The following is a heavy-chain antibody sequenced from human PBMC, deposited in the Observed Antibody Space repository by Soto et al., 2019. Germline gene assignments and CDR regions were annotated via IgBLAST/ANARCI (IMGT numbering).Heavy chain of an antibody. CDR1: GFTFSSYA. CDR2: ISGSGTNR. CDR3: AKDRVDYGDYRGLDY. V-gene: IGHV3-23*01. J-gene: IGHJ4*02. Sequence: EVQLLESGGGLVQPGGSLRLSCAASGFTFSSYAMTWVRQAPGKGLEWVSAISGSGTNRYYADSVKGRFTLSRDNAKNTLYLQMNRLRPEDTAVYYCAKDRVDYGDYRGLDYWGQGTLVTVSS. D-gene: IGHD4-17*01.